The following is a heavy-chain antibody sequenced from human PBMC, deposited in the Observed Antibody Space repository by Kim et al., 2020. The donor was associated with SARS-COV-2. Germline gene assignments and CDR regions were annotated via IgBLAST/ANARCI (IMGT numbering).Heavy chain of an antibody. Sequence: ASVKVSCKPSGYTFTSHGLNWVRQAPGQGLEWMGWISTNSDTTNYAQKFQGRVTMTTDTSTSTVYMELRTLRSDDTAVYYCARDFLTGYNFGMDVWGQGT. CDR2: ISTNSDTT. CDR1: GYTFTSHG. V-gene: IGHV1-18*01. CDR3: ARDFLTGYNFGMDV. J-gene: IGHJ6*02. D-gene: IGHD3-9*01.